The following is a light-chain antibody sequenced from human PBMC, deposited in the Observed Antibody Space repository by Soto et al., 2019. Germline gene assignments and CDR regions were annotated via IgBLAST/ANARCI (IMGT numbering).Light chain of an antibody. CDR3: QQRSDWPFT. CDR1: ESLSSY. J-gene: IGKJ3*01. CDR2: DPS. Sequence: EIVLTQSPATLSLSPGERATLSCRSSESLSSYKAWYQEKPGQAPRLLIYDPSKRATGVPARFSGRGFGNDFTRTISSLEPEDCAVYYCQQRSDWPFTVGPGTKVD. V-gene: IGKV3-11*01.